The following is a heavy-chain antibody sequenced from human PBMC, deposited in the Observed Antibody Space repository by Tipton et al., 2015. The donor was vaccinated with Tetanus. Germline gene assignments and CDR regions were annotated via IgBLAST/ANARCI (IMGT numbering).Heavy chain of an antibody. J-gene: IGHJ2*01. V-gene: IGHV5-51*01. Sequence: VQLVQSGAEVKRPGESLKISCQGSGYNFNLYWIAWVRQMPGKGLEWMGIIYPGDSDTTYSPSFEGQGTISADKSTSSAYLQWSSLKASDAAMYYCARRLGPYTGDQIWYFELWGRGTLVTVSS. CDR2: IYPGDSDT. CDR1: GYNFNLYW. D-gene: IGHD7-27*01. CDR3: ARRLGPYTGDQIWYFEL.